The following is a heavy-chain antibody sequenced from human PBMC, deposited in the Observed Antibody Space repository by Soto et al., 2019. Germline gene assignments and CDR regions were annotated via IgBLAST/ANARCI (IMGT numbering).Heavy chain of an antibody. J-gene: IGHJ5*02. CDR3: ARHPSDFWFDP. V-gene: IGHV4-30-4*01. Sequence: PSETMSLTCTVSGGSISSGYYYWSWIRQPPGKGLEWIGYIYYSGSTYYNPSLKSRVTVSVDTSKNQFSLKLSSVTAADTAVYYCARHPSDFWFDPWGQGTLVTSPQ. CDR1: GGSISSGYYY. CDR2: IYYSGST. D-gene: IGHD2-21*02.